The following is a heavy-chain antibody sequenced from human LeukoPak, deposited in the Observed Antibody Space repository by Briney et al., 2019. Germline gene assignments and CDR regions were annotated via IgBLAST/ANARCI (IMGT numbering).Heavy chain of an antibody. Sequence: SETLSLTCTVSGGSISSSSYYWGWIRQPPGKGLEWIGSIYYSGSTYYNPSLKSRVTISVDTSKNQFSLKLSSVTAADTAVYYCASGELRLGTRRAFDIWGQGTMVTVSS. V-gene: IGHV4-39*01. CDR1: GGSISSSSYY. CDR2: IYYSGST. CDR3: ASGELRLGTRRAFDI. D-gene: IGHD1-26*01. J-gene: IGHJ3*02.